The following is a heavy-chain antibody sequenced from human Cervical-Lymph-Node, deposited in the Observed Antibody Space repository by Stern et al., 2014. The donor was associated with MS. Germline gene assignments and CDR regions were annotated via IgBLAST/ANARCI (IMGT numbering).Heavy chain of an antibody. V-gene: IGHV3-15*01. CDR1: GFTFSNAW. Sequence: EVQLLESGGGVVKPGESLRLSCVASGFTFSNAWITWVRQAPGKGLEWIGRIKSKTDGGTTDYAAPVQGRFTISRDDSRDTLFLQMNSLKTEDTAVYFCTTVKTTETRNFDYWGQGTLVTVSS. D-gene: IGHD4-17*01. CDR3: TTVKTTETRNFDY. CDR2: IKSKTDGGTT. J-gene: IGHJ4*02.